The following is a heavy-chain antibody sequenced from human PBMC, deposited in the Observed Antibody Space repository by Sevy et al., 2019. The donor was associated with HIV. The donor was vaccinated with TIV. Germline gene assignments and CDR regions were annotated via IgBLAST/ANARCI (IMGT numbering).Heavy chain of an antibody. J-gene: IGHJ5*02. Sequence: SETLSLTCAVSGGSISSGGYSWSWIRQPPGKGLEWIGYIYHSGRTYYNPSLKSRVTISVDRSKTQFSLKLNSVTAAETAVYYCAGEAMVQGITWFDPWGQGALVTVSS. D-gene: IGHD3-10*01. CDR2: IYHSGRT. V-gene: IGHV4-30-2*01. CDR1: GGSISSGGYS. CDR3: AGEAMVQGITWFDP.